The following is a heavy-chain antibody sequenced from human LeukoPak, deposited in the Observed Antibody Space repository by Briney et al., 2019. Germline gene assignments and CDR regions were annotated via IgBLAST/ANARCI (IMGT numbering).Heavy chain of an antibody. Sequence: PGASVKVSCKASGYTFTSYGISWVRQAPGQGLEWMGWISAYNGNTNYAQKLQGRVTMTTDTSTSTAYMELRSLRSDDTAVYYCARDARPHSSSWLPDYWGRGTLVTVSS. V-gene: IGHV1-18*01. CDR3: ARDARPHSSSWLPDY. CDR1: GYTFTSYG. CDR2: ISAYNGNT. D-gene: IGHD6-13*01. J-gene: IGHJ4*02.